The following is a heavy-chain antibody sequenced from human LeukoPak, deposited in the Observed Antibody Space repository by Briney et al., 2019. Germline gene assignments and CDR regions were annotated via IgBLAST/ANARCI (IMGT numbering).Heavy chain of an antibody. J-gene: IGHJ4*02. V-gene: IGHV4-39*07. CDR3: ARVNSSGWPNY. CDR2: IYYSGTT. CDR1: GGSIGSSDSF. D-gene: IGHD6-19*01. Sequence: SETLSLTCTVSGGSIGSSDSFWGWIRQPPGKGLEWIGSIYYSGTTYYNPSLKSRLTISVDTSKNHFSLKLTSVTAADTAVYFCARVNSSGWPNYWGQGTLVTVSS.